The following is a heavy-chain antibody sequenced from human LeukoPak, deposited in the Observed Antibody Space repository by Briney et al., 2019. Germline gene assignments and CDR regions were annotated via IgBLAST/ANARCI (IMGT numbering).Heavy chain of an antibody. CDR2: ISSIGGST. D-gene: IGHD3-22*01. V-gene: IGHV3-64*01. Sequence: GGSLRLSCAASGFTFSSDAMHWVRQAPGKGLEYVSAISSIGGSTYHANSVKGRFTISRDNSKNTLYLQMGSLRAEDMAVYYCARGMGPYYDSSGFLFDYWGQGTLVTVSS. CDR3: ARGMGPYYDSSGFLFDY. J-gene: IGHJ4*02. CDR1: GFTFSSDA.